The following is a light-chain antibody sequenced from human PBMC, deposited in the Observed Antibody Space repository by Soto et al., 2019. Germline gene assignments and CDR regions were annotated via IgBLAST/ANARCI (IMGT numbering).Light chain of an antibody. CDR2: EVS. Sequence: QSVLTQPASVSGSPGQSITISCTGTSSDIGGYSSVSWYQQHPGKTPKLIIYEVSNRPSGVSNRFSGSKSGNTASLTISGLQAEDEADYYCSSYTSSSTPVVFGGGTQLTVL. V-gene: IGLV2-14*03. CDR1: SSDIGGYSS. CDR3: SSYTSSSTPVV. J-gene: IGLJ2*01.